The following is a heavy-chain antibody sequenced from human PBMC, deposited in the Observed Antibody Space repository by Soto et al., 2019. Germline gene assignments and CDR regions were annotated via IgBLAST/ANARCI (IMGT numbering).Heavy chain of an antibody. CDR2: IIPIFGTA. Sequence: SVKVSCKASGDTLSNYAISWVRQAPGQGLEWMGGIIPIFGTANYAQTFQGRVTITADESTSTVYMDLSSLRSEDTAVYYCARTAYGSGSYYSDRFYYYYGMDVWGQGTTVTVSS. CDR3: ARTAYGSGSYYSDRFYYYYGMDV. V-gene: IGHV1-69*13. CDR1: GDTLSNYA. J-gene: IGHJ6*02. D-gene: IGHD3-10*01.